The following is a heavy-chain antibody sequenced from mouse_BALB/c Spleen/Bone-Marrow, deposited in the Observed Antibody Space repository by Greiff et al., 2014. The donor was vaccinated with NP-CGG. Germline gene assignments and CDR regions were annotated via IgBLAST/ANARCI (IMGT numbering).Heavy chain of an antibody. CDR1: GFNIKDTY. J-gene: IGHJ3*01. Sequence: SGAALVKPGASVKLSCTASGFNIKDTYMHWVKQRPEQGLEWIGRIDPANGNIKYDPKFQGKATITADPSSNTAYLQLSSLTSEDTAVYYCAPYYYGRWFANWGQGTLVTVSA. CDR3: APYYYGRWFAN. D-gene: IGHD1-1*01. V-gene: IGHV14-3*02. CDR2: IDPANGNI.